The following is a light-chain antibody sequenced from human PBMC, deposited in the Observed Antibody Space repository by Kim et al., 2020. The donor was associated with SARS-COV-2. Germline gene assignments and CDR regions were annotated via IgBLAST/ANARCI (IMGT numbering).Light chain of an antibody. CDR1: SSNIGTNA. CDR3: AAWDDRLNGWV. CDR2: SKN. J-gene: IGLJ3*02. Sequence: GQRVTISCSGSSSNIGTNAVNWYQQPPGTAPRLVIHSKNPRPSGGPDRFSGSKSGTSASLAISGLQSEDEADYYCAAWDDRLNGWVFGGGTKLTVL. V-gene: IGLV1-44*01.